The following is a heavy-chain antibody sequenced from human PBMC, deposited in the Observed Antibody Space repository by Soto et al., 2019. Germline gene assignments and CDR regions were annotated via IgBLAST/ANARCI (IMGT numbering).Heavy chain of an antibody. D-gene: IGHD1-26*01. CDR3: ARDTSGSYFYEGGFDY. CDR2: ISAYNGNT. J-gene: IGHJ4*02. Sequence: QVQLVQSGAEVKKPGASVKVSCKASGYTFTSYGISWVRQAPGQGLEWMGWISAYNGNTNYAQKLQGRVTMTTDTSTSTANMELRSLRSDDTALYYCARDTSGSYFYEGGFDYWGQGTLVTVSS. V-gene: IGHV1-18*01. CDR1: GYTFTSYG.